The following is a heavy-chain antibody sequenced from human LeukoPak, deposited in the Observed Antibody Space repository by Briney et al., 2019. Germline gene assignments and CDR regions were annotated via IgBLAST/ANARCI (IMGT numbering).Heavy chain of an antibody. Sequence: PSGTLSLTCAVSGGSISSSNWWSWVRQPPGKGLEWIGEIYHSGSTNYNPSLKNRVTISVDKSKNQFSLKLSSVTAADTAVYYCARDLAYYYDSSGSGGAFDIWGQGTMVTVSS. CDR1: GGSISSSNW. CDR2: IYHSGST. CDR3: ARDLAYYYDSSGSGGAFDI. D-gene: IGHD3-22*01. V-gene: IGHV4-4*02. J-gene: IGHJ3*02.